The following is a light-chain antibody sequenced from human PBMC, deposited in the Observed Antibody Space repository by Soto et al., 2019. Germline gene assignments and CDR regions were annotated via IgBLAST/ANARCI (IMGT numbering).Light chain of an antibody. V-gene: IGLV1-47*02. CDR2: SDN. Sequence: QSVLTQPPSASGTPGQRVTISCSGSTSNIGNNYVHWYQQLPGTAPKLLIYSDNQRPSGVPDRFSGSKSGTSASLAISGLRSEDEADYYCAAWDDSLSGPLFGGGTKLTVL. CDR1: TSNIGNNY. J-gene: IGLJ2*01. CDR3: AAWDDSLSGPL.